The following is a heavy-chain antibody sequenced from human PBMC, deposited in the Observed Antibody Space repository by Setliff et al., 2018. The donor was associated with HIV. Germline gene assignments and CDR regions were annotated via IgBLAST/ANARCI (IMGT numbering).Heavy chain of an antibody. CDR1: GFTFSSYR. Sequence: GGSLRLSCAASGFTFSSYRMNWVRQAPGKGLEWVSSISSGSSYIYNADSLKGRFIISRDNAKNSLYLQMNSLRAEDTAVYYCARESTAMGLDNWGPGTLVTVSS. D-gene: IGHD5-18*01. J-gene: IGHJ4*02. V-gene: IGHV3-21*06. CDR2: ISSGSSYI. CDR3: ARESTAMGLDN.